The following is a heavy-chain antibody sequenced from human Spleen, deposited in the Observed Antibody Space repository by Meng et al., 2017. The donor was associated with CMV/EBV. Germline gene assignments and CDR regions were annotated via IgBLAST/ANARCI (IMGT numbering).Heavy chain of an antibody. CDR3: ARVLYRISWYYFDS. V-gene: IGHV4-59*01. CDR2: LSYRSTT. J-gene: IGHJ4*02. D-gene: IGHD6-13*01. CDR1: PRSFPRYY. Sequence: LSPRSFPRYYSPSIPPPPVPGMDWLSSLSYRSTTHYNPSLQSRVTLSVSTSQTQFSLPLSSVTAADPAVYYCARVLYRISWYYFDSWGQGILVTVSS.